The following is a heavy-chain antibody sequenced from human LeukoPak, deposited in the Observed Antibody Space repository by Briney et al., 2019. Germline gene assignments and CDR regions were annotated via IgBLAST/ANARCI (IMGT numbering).Heavy chain of an antibody. D-gene: IGHD3-10*01. Sequence: ASVKVSCKASGYTFTSYDINWVRQATGQGIEWMGWMNTNSGNTGYEQKFQGRVTMTRNTSINTAYMELSSLRSEDTAVYYCARASGHYYGSGSYLNDFDYWGQGTLVTVSS. V-gene: IGHV1-8*01. CDR2: MNTNSGNT. CDR1: GYTFTSYD. CDR3: ARASGHYYGSGSYLNDFDY. J-gene: IGHJ4*02.